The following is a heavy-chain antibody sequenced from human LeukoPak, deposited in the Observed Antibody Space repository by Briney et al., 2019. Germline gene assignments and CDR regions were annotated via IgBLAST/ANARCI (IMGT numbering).Heavy chain of an antibody. CDR3: ATDSSGYSDAFDI. CDR2: IYCSGST. Sequence: SETLSLTCTVSGGSISSYYWSWIRQPPGKGLEWIGYIYCSGSTNYNPSLKSRVTISVDTSKNQFSLKLSSVTAADTAVYYCATDSSGYSDAFDIWGQGTMVTVSS. D-gene: IGHD3-22*01. CDR1: GGSISSYY. V-gene: IGHV4-59*01. J-gene: IGHJ3*02.